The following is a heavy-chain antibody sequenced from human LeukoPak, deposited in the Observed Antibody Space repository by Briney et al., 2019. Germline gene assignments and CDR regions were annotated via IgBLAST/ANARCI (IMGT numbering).Heavy chain of an antibody. Sequence: GESLKISCKGSGYSFTSYWIGWVRQMPGKGLEWMGIIYPGDSDTRYSPSFQGQVTISADKSISTAYLQWSSLKASDTAVYYCARRFYYYDSSGYYYSDWFDPWGQGTLVTVSS. CDR1: GYSFTSYW. CDR3: ARRFYYYDSSGYYYSDWFDP. D-gene: IGHD3-22*01. J-gene: IGHJ5*02. CDR2: IYPGDSDT. V-gene: IGHV5-51*01.